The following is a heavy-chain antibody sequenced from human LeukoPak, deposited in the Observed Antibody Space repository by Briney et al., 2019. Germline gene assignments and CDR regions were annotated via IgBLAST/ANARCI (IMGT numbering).Heavy chain of an antibody. D-gene: IGHD1-26*01. V-gene: IGHV3-21*01. J-gene: IGHJ3*02. CDR3: ARKGAAVSAFVI. Sequence: GGSLRLSCAASGFTFSSYSMNWVRQAPGKGLEWVSSISSSSSYIYYADSVKGRFTISRDNAKNSLYLQMNSLRAEDTAVYYCARKGAAVSAFVIWGQGTMVTVSS. CDR2: ISSSSSYI. CDR1: GFTFSSYS.